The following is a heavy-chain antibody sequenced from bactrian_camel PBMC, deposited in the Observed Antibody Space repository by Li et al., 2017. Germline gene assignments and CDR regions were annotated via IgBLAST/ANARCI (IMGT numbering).Heavy chain of an antibody. V-gene: IGHV3S54*01. CDR1: GDPRSARC. J-gene: IGHJ4*01. CDR2: IYTSDDIA. D-gene: IGHD6*01. Sequence: HVQLVESGGGSVQAGGSLRLSCAVSGDPRSARCMAWFRQGPGKEREGVAAIYTSDDIADYAESVKGRFTISQDMFTNTVYLEMDSLKPDDTAMYYCAASISDVAVGHGQTVSAGTFVRRESRNACTIRSNFNRWGQGTQVTVS. CDR3: AASISDVAVGHGQTVSAGTFVRRESRNACTIRSNFNR.